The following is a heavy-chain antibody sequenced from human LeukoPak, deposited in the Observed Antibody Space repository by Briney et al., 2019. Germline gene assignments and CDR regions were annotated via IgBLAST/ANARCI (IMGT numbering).Heavy chain of an antibody. Sequence: SVKVSCKASGGTFSSYAISWVRQAPGQGLEWMGGIIPIFGTANYAQKFQGRVTITTDESTRTAYMELSSLRSEDTAVYYCASSQAPRSLPLDYYYYYYMDVWGKGTTVTVSS. CDR3: ASSQAPRSLPLDYYYYYYMDV. J-gene: IGHJ6*03. D-gene: IGHD3-3*01. V-gene: IGHV1-69*05. CDR1: GGTFSSYA. CDR2: IIPIFGTA.